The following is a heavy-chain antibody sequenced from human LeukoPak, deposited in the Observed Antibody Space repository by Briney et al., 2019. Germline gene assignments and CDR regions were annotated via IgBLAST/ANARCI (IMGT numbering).Heavy chain of an antibody. CDR1: GGSISNSRYY. D-gene: IGHD6-19*01. J-gene: IGHJ3*02. CDR3: AKVAVAGTGNDAFDI. Sequence: SETLSLTCTVSGGSISNSRYYWGWIRQPPGKGLEWIGSIYYSGSTYYNPSLKSRVTISVDTSKNQFSLKLSSVTAAEKAVCYCAKVAVAGTGNDAFDIWGQGTMVTVSS. V-gene: IGHV4-39*01. CDR2: IYYSGST.